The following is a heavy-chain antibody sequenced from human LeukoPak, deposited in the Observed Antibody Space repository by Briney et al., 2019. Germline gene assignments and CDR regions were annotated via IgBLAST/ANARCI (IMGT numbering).Heavy chain of an antibody. D-gene: IGHD2-21*01. J-gene: IGHJ2*01. V-gene: IGHV1-3*01. CDR2: INGGSGTT. Sequence: ASAKVSCKASGLTVSSYAFHWVRQATGQCLEWLGSINGGSGTTRLSDRFQGRVSITRDTSATTAYVDLSRLASDDTAVYFCARGDWRWYLDLWGRGTLVTVSS. CDR1: GLTVSSYA. CDR3: ARGDWRWYLDL.